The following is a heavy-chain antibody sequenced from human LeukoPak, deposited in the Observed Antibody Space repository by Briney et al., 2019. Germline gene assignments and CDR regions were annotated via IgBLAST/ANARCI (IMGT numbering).Heavy chain of an antibody. J-gene: IGHJ4*02. CDR3: AKGYYGDYPD. CDR1: GGSISSDF. Sequence: PSETLSLTCTVSGGSISSDFWSWIRQPAGKGLEWIGRIYTSGSTKYNPSLKSRVTMSVDTSKNQLSLKLSSVTAADTAAYYCAKGYYGDYPDWGQGTLVTVSS. D-gene: IGHD4-17*01. V-gene: IGHV4-4*07. CDR2: IYTSGST.